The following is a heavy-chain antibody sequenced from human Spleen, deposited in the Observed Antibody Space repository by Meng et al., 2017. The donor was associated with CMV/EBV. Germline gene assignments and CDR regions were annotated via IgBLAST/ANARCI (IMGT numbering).Heavy chain of an antibody. V-gene: IGHV3-23*01. CDR2: ISSSGATT. D-gene: IGHD2-2*01. CDR3: AKGDILVVPAVMFDF. CDR1: GFTFKNYA. Sequence: GESLKISCAASGFTFKNYAMNWVRQAPGKGLEWVSGISSSGATTYYADSVKGRLTISRDNSKNTLFLQMNSLRAEDTAVYYCAKGDILVVPAVMFDFWGQGTLVTVSS. J-gene: IGHJ4*02.